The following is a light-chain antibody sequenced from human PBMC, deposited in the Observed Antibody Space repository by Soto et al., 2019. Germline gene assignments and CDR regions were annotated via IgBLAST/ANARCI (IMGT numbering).Light chain of an antibody. J-gene: IGKJ2*01. Sequence: EVVLTQSPGTLSLSPGQRATLTCRASQSVSRNYLSWYHQKPGQAPRLLIYGASSRATGIPDRFAGSGSGTDFTLTISRLEPEDFAVYYCQQYGSSPYTFGQGTKLEIK. CDR1: QSVSRNY. CDR3: QQYGSSPYT. CDR2: GAS. V-gene: IGKV3-20*01.